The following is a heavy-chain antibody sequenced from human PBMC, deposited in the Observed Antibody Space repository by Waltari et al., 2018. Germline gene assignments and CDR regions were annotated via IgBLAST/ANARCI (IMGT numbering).Heavy chain of an antibody. CDR1: GGSIRSAN. Sequence: QVQLQESGPGLVKPSETLSLRCTVSGGSIRSANWSWLRQPPGRGLEWIGYIYQSGSTNYNPSLKSRVTISKDMSKNQLSLTLTSVTAADTAIYYCARRFDYDYFDPWGQGTLVTVSS. D-gene: IGHD3-16*01. CDR2: IYQSGST. J-gene: IGHJ4*02. CDR3: ARRFDYDYFDP. V-gene: IGHV4-59*08.